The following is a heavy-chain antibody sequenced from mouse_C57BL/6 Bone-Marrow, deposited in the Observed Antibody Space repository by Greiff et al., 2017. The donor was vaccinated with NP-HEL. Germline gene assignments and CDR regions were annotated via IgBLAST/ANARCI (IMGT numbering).Heavy chain of an antibody. CDR2: INPYNGGT. CDR3: ARCDGYHYYAMDY. J-gene: IGHJ4*01. V-gene: IGHV1-19*01. CDR1: GYTFTDYY. Sequence: VQLQQSGPVLVKPGASVKMSCKASGYTFTDYYMNWVKQSHGKSLEWIGVINPYNGGTSYNQKFKGKATLTVDKSSSTAYMELNSLTSEDSAVYYCARCDGYHYYAMDYWGQGTSVTVSS. D-gene: IGHD2-3*01.